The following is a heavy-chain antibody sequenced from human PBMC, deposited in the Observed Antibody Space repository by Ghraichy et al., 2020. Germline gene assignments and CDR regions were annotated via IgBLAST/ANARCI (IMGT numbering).Heavy chain of an antibody. CDR1: GYTFTSYG. CDR2: ISAYNGNT. Sequence: ASMKVSCKASGYTFTSYGISWVRQAPGQGLEWMGWISAYNGNTNYAQKLQGRVTMTTDTSTSTAYMELRSLRSDDTAVYYCARRGASYYYDSSGYLNAFDIWGQGTMVTVSS. CDR3: ARRGASYYYDSSGYLNAFDI. J-gene: IGHJ3*02. D-gene: IGHD3-22*01. V-gene: IGHV1-18*01.